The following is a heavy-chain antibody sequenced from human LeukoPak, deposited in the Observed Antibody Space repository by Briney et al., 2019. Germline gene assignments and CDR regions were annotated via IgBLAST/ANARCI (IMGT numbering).Heavy chain of an antibody. CDR3: ARDLYLMLGLFDI. D-gene: IGHD3-16*01. J-gene: IGHJ3*02. Sequence: PSETRSLTCSVSDGSISSGSYYWGWIRQPPGKGLEWIGSIYYTGSTYYNPSLKSRVTISVDTSKKQFSLKVTSVTAADTAVYYCARDLYLMLGLFDIWGQGTMVIVSS. V-gene: IGHV4-39*07. CDR1: DGSISSGSYY. CDR2: IYYTGST.